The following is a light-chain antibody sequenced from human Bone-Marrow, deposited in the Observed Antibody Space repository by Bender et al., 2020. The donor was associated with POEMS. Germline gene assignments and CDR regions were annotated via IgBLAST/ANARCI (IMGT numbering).Light chain of an antibody. Sequence: QSALTQPPSVSGSPGQSVTISCSGTSRDVGKYNRVSWYQQSPGAAPKLMIYDVDERPSGVPDRFSGSKSGRKASLTISWLQAEDEADYYCSSYTSSNTYVFGTGTRVTVL. CDR1: SRDVGKYNR. CDR3: SSYTSSNTYV. J-gene: IGLJ1*01. CDR2: DVD. V-gene: IGLV2-18*02.